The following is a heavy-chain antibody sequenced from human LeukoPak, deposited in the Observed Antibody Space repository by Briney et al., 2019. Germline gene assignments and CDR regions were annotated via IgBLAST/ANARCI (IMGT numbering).Heavy chain of an antibody. V-gene: IGHV1-18*01. Sequence: ASVKVSCKASGYTFTSYGISWVRQAPGQGLEWVGWISAYNGNTNYAQKLQGRVTMTTDTSTSTAYMELRSLRSDDTAVYYCAREGYNYDFWSGRTPTDYWGQGTLVTVPS. D-gene: IGHD3-3*01. J-gene: IGHJ4*02. CDR3: AREGYNYDFWSGRTPTDY. CDR1: GYTFTSYG. CDR2: ISAYNGNT.